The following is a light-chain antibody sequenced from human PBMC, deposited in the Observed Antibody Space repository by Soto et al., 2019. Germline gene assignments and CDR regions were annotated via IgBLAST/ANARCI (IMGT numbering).Light chain of an antibody. CDR1: QVVFYNSKNY. CDR2: WES. CDR3: QQFNTSPWT. V-gene: IGKV4-1*01. Sequence: DIVMTQSPDSLAVSLGERATITCKSSQVVFYNSKNYLGWYQQKTGQPPKLLIYWESTRESGVPDRFSGSGSGTELTLTISRLQPDDFATYYCQQFNTSPWTFGQGTKVEIK. J-gene: IGKJ1*01.